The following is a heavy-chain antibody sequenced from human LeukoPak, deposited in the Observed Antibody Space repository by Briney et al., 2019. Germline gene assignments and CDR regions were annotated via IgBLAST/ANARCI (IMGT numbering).Heavy chain of an antibody. D-gene: IGHD6-13*01. CDR2: IIPIFGTA. Sequence: ASVKVSCKASGGTFISYAISWMRQAPGQGLEWMGGIIPIFGTANYAQKFQGRVTITADESTSTAYMELSSLRSEDTAVYYCARSSFSPRGIAAAMDWFDPWGQGTLVTVSS. CDR3: ARSSFSPRGIAAAMDWFDP. J-gene: IGHJ5*02. CDR1: GGTFISYA. V-gene: IGHV1-69*13.